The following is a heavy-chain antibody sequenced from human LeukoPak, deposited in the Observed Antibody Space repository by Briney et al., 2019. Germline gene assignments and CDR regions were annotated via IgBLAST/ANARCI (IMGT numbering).Heavy chain of an antibody. Sequence: LSLTCTVSGGSISSGGYYWSWIRQHPGKGLEWVAVISWNGGSINYADSVKGRFTISRDDSKNTLYLQMNSLRAEDTAVYYCARDLVYCSATSCQDYWGQGTLVTVSS. D-gene: IGHD2-2*01. CDR1: GGSISSGG. CDR3: ARDLVYCSATSCQDY. CDR2: ISWNGGSI. J-gene: IGHJ4*02. V-gene: IGHV3-30-3*01.